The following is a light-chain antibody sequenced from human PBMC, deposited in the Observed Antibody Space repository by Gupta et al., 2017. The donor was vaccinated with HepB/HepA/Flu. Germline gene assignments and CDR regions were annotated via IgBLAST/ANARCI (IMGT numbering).Light chain of an antibody. CDR2: TAS. V-gene: IGKV1-5*03. CDR3: QQYNSFSWT. Sequence: DIQMTQSPSPLSASVGDRVTITCRASQSISRWFAWYQQKPGKAPNLLISTASSLESGAPSRFSGSGSGTDFTLTISRLQPDDFANYYCQQYNSFSWTFGQGTKVEIK. CDR1: QSISRW. J-gene: IGKJ1*01.